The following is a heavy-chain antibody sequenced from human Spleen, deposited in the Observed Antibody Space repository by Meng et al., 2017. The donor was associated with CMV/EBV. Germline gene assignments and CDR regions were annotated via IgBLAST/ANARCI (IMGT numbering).Heavy chain of an antibody. D-gene: IGHD3-16*01. J-gene: IGHJ4*02. Sequence: QVELEQWGAGLLKPSGTLSLSCVVYGGCFSGYYWSWIRQPPGKGLEWIGEINHSGSTNYNTYLKTLVTRSVDTSKNQFSLKLSSVTAADTAVYYCAREMEGGGTDDYWGQGTLVTVSS. CDR1: GGCFSGYY. CDR3: AREMEGGGTDDY. CDR2: INHSGST. V-gene: IGHV4-34*01.